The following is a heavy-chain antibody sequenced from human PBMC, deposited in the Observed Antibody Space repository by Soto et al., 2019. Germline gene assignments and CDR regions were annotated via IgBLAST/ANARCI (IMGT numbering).Heavy chain of an antibody. CDR2: ISASGGST. CDR1: GFTFSSYA. V-gene: IGHV3-23*01. D-gene: IGHD5-18*01. J-gene: IGHJ3*02. CDR3: AKDRTYSHGYDAFDI. Sequence: GGSLRLACVASGFTFSSYAMSWVRQAPGKGLEWLSAISASGGSTYYAASVKGRFTISTDNSKNTLYLQMNSLRAEDTAVYYCAKDRTYSHGYDAFDIWGQGTMVTV.